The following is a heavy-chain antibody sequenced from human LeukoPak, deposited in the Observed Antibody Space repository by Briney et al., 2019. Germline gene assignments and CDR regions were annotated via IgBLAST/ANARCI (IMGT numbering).Heavy chain of an antibody. CDR3: AKGDTYDDFWSGYSYHYYYGMDV. J-gene: IGHJ6*02. V-gene: IGHV3-23*01. Sequence: PGGSLRLSCAASGFTFSSSSMSWVRQAPGKGLEWVSIISGSGSSTSYGDSVKGRFTISRDNSENTLYLQMNSLRAEDTAVYYCAKGDTYDDFWSGYSYHYYYGMDVWGQGTTVIVSS. D-gene: IGHD3-3*01. CDR2: ISGSGSST. CDR1: GFTFSSSS.